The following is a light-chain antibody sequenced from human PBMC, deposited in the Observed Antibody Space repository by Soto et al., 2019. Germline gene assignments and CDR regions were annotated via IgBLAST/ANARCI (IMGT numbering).Light chain of an antibody. Sequence: EIVLTQSPGTLSLSPGERATLSCRASQSVSSSYLAWYQQKPGQAPRLLIYGASSRASGIPDRFIGSGSGTDFSLTISRLEPEDFAVYYCQQYCSSPALTFGGGTKVEIK. CDR1: QSVSSSY. V-gene: IGKV3-20*01. CDR2: GAS. J-gene: IGKJ4*01. CDR3: QQYCSSPALT.